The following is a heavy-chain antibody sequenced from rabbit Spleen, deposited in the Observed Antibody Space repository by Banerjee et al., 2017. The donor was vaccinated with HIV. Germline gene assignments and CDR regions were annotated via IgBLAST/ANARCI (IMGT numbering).Heavy chain of an antibody. D-gene: IGHD1-1*01. Sequence: QEQLVESGGGLVRPEGSLKLSCTASGFSFSSSDYICWVRQAPGKGLEWISCIAGSSSGFTYSATWAKGRFTISKTSSTTVSLQLNSLTAADTATYFCVRDKASTSGDYGPYYFDLWGPGTLVTVS. CDR1: GFSFSSSDY. CDR2: IAGSSSGFT. CDR3: VRDKASTSGDYGPYYFDL. V-gene: IGHV1S45*01. J-gene: IGHJ4*01.